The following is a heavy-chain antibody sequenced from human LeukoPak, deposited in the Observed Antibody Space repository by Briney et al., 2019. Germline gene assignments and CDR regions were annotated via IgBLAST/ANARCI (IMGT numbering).Heavy chain of an antibody. CDR2: ISSSSSYI. CDR3: ARDGGPGWLDY. J-gene: IGHJ4*02. CDR1: GFTFSSYE. D-gene: IGHD2-15*01. Sequence: GGSLRLSCAASGFTFSSYEMNWVRQAPGKGREWVSSISSSSSYIYYADSVKGRFTISRDNAKNSLYLQMNSLRAEATAVYYCARDGGPGWLDYWGQGTLVTVSS. V-gene: IGHV3-21*01.